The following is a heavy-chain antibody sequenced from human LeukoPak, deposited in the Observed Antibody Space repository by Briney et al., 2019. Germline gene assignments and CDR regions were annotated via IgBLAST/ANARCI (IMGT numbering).Heavy chain of an antibody. CDR2: ISAYNGNT. CDR3: ARSSVFDP. V-gene: IGHV1-18*01. J-gene: IGHJ5*02. CDR1: GYTFTSYG. Sequence: VASVTVSCKASGYTFTSYGISWVRQAPGQGLEWMGWISAYNGNTNYAQKLQGRVTITRDTSASTAYMELSSLRSEDTAVYYCARSSVFDPWGQGTLVTVSS.